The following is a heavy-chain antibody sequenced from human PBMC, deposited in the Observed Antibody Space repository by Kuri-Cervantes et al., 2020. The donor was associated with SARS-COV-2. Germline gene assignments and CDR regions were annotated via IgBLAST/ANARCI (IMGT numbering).Heavy chain of an antibody. CDR1: GGSISSSSYY. D-gene: IGHD3-3*01. CDR3: ATLPLSITIFGEVIGWFDP. CDR2: IYYTGNT. V-gene: IGHV4-39*01. J-gene: IGHJ5*02. Sequence: SETLSLTCTVSGGSISSSSYYWGWIRQPPGKGLEWIGSIYYTGNTYYSASLKSRVTISVDTSKNQLSLKLNSVTAADTAVYYCATLPLSITIFGEVIGWFDPWGQGTRVT.